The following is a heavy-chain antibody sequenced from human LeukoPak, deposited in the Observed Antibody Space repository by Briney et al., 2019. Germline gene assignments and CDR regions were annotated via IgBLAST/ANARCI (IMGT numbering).Heavy chain of an antibody. D-gene: IGHD7-27*01. V-gene: IGHV3-74*01. Sequence: GGSLRLSCAASGFTFSSYWMHWVRQAPGKGLVWVSRINSDGSSTSYADSVKGRFTISRDNAKNTLYLQMSSLRAEDTAVYYCAKDSLLGMGDYWGQGTLVTVSS. CDR2: INSDGSST. J-gene: IGHJ4*02. CDR3: AKDSLLGMGDY. CDR1: GFTFSSYW.